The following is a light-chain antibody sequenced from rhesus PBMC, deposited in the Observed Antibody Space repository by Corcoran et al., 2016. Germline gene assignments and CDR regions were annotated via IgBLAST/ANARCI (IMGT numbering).Light chain of an antibody. CDR1: ENVNNY. V-gene: IGKV1-74*01. J-gene: IGKJ4*01. Sequence: DIQMTQSPSSLSASVGDRVTITCRASENVNNYLNWYQQKPGKAPKLLINKASTLQSGVPSRFSGSGSGTDYTFTISSLQPEDVATYYCQQYNSLPLTFGGGTKVEIK. CDR3: QQYNSLPLT. CDR2: KAS.